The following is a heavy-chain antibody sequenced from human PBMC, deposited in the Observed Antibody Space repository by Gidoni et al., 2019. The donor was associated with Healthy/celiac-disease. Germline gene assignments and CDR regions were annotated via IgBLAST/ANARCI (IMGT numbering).Heavy chain of an antibody. D-gene: IGHD6-19*01. Sequence: EVQLVESGGGLVKPGGSLRLSCAASGFTFSSYSMNWVRQAPGKGLEWVSSISSSSSYIYYADSVKGRFTISRDNAKNSLYLQMNSLRAEDTAVYYCARDPGLTEWAGKGGMDVWGQGTTVTVSS. CDR1: GFTFSSYS. CDR3: ARDPGLTEWAGKGGMDV. V-gene: IGHV3-21*01. J-gene: IGHJ6*02. CDR2: ISSSSSYI.